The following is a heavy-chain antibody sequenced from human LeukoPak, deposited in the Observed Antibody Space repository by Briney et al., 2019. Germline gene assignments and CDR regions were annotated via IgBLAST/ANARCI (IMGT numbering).Heavy chain of an antibody. Sequence: GGSPRLSCAASGFTFRNYNMNWVRQAPGKGLEWVSYITLSSSTIYYADSVKGRFTISRDNAKNSLYLQMNSLRAEDTAVYYCARGPEDIVVVPAAIPFDYWGQGTLVTVSS. CDR3: ARGPEDIVVVPAAIPFDY. J-gene: IGHJ4*02. D-gene: IGHD2-2*02. CDR2: ITLSSSTI. CDR1: GFTFRNYN. V-gene: IGHV3-48*01.